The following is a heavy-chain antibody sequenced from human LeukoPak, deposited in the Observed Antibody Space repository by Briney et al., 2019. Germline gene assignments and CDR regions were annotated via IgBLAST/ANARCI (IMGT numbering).Heavy chain of an antibody. CDR3: AKWSRAPEDYSDPFDY. D-gene: IGHD1-14*01. V-gene: IGHV3-23*01. CDR2: ISGSGGST. CDR1: GFTFSSYA. J-gene: IGHJ4*02. Sequence: RGSLRLSCAASGFTFSSYAMSWVRQAPGEGLEWVSAISGSGGSTYYADSVKGRFTISRDNSKNTLYLQMNSLRAEDTAVYYCAKWSRAPEDYSDPFDYWGQGTLVTVSS.